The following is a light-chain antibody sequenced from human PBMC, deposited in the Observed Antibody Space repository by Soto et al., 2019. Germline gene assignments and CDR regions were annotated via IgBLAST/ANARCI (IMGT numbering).Light chain of an antibody. CDR2: EAS. V-gene: IGKV1-5*01. J-gene: IGKJ1*01. CDR1: QRMSAW. Sequence: DIQMTQSPTTLSASVGDRVIITCRASQRMSAWLAWYQQKPGKAPTLLIYEASSLENGVPSKFSGSGSGTDFTLTISSLQPNDFATYYCQQYDTYPWTFGQGTKVEIK. CDR3: QQYDTYPWT.